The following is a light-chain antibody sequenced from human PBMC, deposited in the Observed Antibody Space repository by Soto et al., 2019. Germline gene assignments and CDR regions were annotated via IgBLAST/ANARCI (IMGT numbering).Light chain of an antibody. V-gene: IGKV3-20*01. CDR2: GAS. Sequence: EIVLTQSPGTLSLSPGERATLSCRASQSVSSSYLAWYQQKPGQAPSLLLYGASSRATGIPDRFSGSGSGTDFTLTISRLEPEDFAVYYCQQYGSSPAWTCGQGTKVEIK. J-gene: IGKJ1*01. CDR1: QSVSSSY. CDR3: QQYGSSPAWT.